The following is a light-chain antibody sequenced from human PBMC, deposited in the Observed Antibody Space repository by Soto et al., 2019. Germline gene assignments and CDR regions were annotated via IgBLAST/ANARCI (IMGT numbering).Light chain of an antibody. CDR1: SSDVGGYNS. CDR3: SSYTSTRFPVV. Sequence: QSALTQPASVSGSPGQSITISCTGTSSDVGGYNSVSWYQQHPGRAPKLMIYDVSNRPSGVSNRFSGSKSGNTASLTISGLLAEDEADYYCSSYTSTRFPVVFGGGTKLTVL. CDR2: DVS. V-gene: IGLV2-14*03. J-gene: IGLJ3*02.